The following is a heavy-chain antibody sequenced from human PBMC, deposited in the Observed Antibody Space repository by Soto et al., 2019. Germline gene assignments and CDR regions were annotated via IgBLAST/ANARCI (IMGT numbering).Heavy chain of an antibody. CDR2: IIPILSIA. CDR3: ASARGVVATFGGPDY. J-gene: IGHJ4*02. D-gene: IGHD3-16*01. CDR1: GGTFSSYT. Sequence: QVQLVQSGAEVKKPGSSVKVSCKASGGTFSSYTISWVRQAPGQGLEWMGRIIPILSIADYAQKFQGRVTITADKSTRTAYMELTSLISDDTAVYYCASARGVVATFGGPDYWGQGTLVTVSS. V-gene: IGHV1-69*02.